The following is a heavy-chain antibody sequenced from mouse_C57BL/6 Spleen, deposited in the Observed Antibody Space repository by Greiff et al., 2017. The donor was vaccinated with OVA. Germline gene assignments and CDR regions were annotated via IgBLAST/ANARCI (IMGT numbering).Heavy chain of an antibody. V-gene: IGHV5-17*01. Sequence: DVKLVESGGGLVKPGGSLKLSCAASGFTFSDYGMHWVRQAPEKGLEWVAYISSGSSTIYYADTVKGRFTISRDNAKNTLFLQMTSLRSEDTAMYYCARSPPNYDFDYWGQGTTLTVSS. J-gene: IGHJ2*01. CDR1: GFTFSDYG. CDR2: ISSGSSTI. D-gene: IGHD2-1*01. CDR3: ARSPPNYDFDY.